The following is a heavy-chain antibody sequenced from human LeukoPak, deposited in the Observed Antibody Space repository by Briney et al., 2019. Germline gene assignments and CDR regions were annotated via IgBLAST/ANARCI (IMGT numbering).Heavy chain of an antibody. CDR2: IYYSGST. Sequence: SETLSLTCTVSGGSISSYYWSWIRQPPGKGLEWIGYIYYSGSTNYNPSLKSRVTISVDRSKNQFSLKLRSVTAADTAVYYCARAPTTVTPEIDSWGQGTLVTVSS. V-gene: IGHV4-59*01. CDR1: GGSISSYY. J-gene: IGHJ4*02. D-gene: IGHD4-17*01. CDR3: ARAPTTVTPEIDS.